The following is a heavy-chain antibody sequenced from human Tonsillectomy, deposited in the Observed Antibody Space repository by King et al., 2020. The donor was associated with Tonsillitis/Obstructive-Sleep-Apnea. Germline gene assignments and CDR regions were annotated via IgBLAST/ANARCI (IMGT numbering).Heavy chain of an antibody. Sequence: VQLVESGAEVKKPGESLKISCKGSGYSFHNYWIGWVRQMPGKGLEWMGIIYPGDSDTRYSPSFQGQVTISADKSINTAYLQWSSLEASDTAMYYCARSGYCSGGSCYGIDYWGQGSLVTVSS. CDR2: IYPGDSDT. CDR1: GYSFHNYW. D-gene: IGHD2-15*01. V-gene: IGHV5-51*01. J-gene: IGHJ4*02. CDR3: ARSGYCSGGSCYGIDY.